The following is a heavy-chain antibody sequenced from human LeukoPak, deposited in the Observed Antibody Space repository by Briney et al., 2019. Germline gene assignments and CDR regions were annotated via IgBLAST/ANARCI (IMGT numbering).Heavy chain of an antibody. V-gene: IGHV1-2*02. CDR1: GYSFSDNY. CDR3: ARESSGAFDP. CDR2: INPNSGGT. J-gene: IGHJ5*02. Sequence: ASVWVSCKASGYSFSDNYLHWVRLAPGQGLEWMGWINPNSGGTRYAQKFQGRVTMTTDTSISTAYMELSRLTSDDTAVYYCARESSGAFDPWGQGTLVTVSS. D-gene: IGHD6-19*01.